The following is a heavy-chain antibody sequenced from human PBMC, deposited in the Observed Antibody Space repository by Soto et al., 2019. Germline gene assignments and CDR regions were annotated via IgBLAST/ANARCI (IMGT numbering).Heavy chain of an antibody. D-gene: IGHD4-17*01. V-gene: IGHV4-59*08. CDR1: GGSISSYY. CDR3: ARQPTVTTPYFDY. J-gene: IGHJ4*02. CDR2: IYYSGST. Sequence: SETLSLTCTVSGGSISSYYWSWIRQPPGKGLEWIGYIYYSGSTNYNPSLKSRVTISVDTSKNQFSLKLSSVTAADTAVYYCARQPTVTTPYFDYWGQGTLVTVSS.